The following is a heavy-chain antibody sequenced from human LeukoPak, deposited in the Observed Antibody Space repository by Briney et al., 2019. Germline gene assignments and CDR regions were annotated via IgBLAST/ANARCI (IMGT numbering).Heavy chain of an antibody. D-gene: IGHD3-16*01. CDR1: GYTFTNYD. J-gene: IGHJ4*02. V-gene: IGHV1-8*01. CDR3: ARALDTTVLLGGY. CDR2: MSPYSGSI. Sequence: GASVKVSCKTSGYTFTNYDINWVRQATGQGLEWMGWMSPYSGSIGYAQNFQGRVTMTRNSSTNTAYMEMTSLTSEDTAVYYCARALDTTVLLGGYWGRGSLVIVSS.